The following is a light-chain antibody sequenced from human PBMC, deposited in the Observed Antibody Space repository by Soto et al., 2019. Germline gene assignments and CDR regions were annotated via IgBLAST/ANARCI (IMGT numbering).Light chain of an antibody. CDR2: AAS. Sequence: IQMTQSPSTLSASVGDTVTITCRASQTISDYLSWYQQKPGKAPQLLVYAASSLQSGVPSRFSGSGSGTDFTLTISCLQSEDVAAYYCQKYNSAPLTFGGGTKVDI. CDR3: QKYNSAPLT. V-gene: IGKV1-39*01. CDR1: QTISDY. J-gene: IGKJ4*01.